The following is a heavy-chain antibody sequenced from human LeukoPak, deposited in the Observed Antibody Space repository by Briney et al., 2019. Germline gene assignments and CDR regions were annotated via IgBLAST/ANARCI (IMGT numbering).Heavy chain of an antibody. CDR1: GGSFSGYY. J-gene: IGHJ5*02. D-gene: IGHD3-22*01. CDR3: ARLGDYYDSSGQSKNWFDP. CDR2: INHSGST. Sequence: SETLSLTCAVYGGSFSGYYWSWIRQPPGKGLEWIGEINHSGSTNYNPSLKSRVTISVDTSKNQFSLKLSSVTAADTAVYYCARLGDYYDSSGQSKNWFDPWGQGTLVTVSS. V-gene: IGHV4-34*01.